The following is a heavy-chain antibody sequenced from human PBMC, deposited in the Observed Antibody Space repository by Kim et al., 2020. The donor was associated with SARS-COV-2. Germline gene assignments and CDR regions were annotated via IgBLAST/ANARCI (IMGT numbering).Heavy chain of an antibody. CDR1: GYTFTGYY. CDR3: ARDLTAVAGDYYYYGMDV. Sequence: ASVKVSCKASGYTFTGYYMHWVRQAPGQGLEWMGWINPNSGGTNYAQKFQGRVTMTRDTSISTAYMELSRLRSDDTAVYYCARDLTAVAGDYYYYGMDVWGQGTTVTVSS. D-gene: IGHD6-19*01. J-gene: IGHJ6*02. V-gene: IGHV1-2*02. CDR2: INPNSGGT.